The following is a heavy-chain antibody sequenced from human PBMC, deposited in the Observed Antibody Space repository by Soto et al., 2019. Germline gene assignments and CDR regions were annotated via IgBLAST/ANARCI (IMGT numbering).Heavy chain of an antibody. D-gene: IGHD3-3*01. CDR3: AKAGLYYDFWSGYRQPDAFDI. J-gene: IGHJ3*02. CDR2: ISGSGGST. Sequence: GGSLRLSCAASGFTFSSYAMSWVRQAPGKGLEWVSAISGSGGSTYYADSVKGRFTISRDNSKNTLYLQMNSLRAEDTAVYYCAKAGLYYDFWSGYRQPDAFDIWGQGTMVTVSS. CDR1: GFTFSSYA. V-gene: IGHV3-23*01.